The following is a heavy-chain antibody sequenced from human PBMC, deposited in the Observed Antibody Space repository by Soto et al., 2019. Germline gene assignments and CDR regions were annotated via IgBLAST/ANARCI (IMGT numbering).Heavy chain of an antibody. J-gene: IGHJ3*02. V-gene: IGHV4-39*07. Sequence: SETLSLTCTVSGGSISGSSYYWGWIRQPPGKGLEWIGYIYYSGSTYYNPSLKSRVTISVDTSKNQFSLKLSSVTAADTAVYYCAGLYDAFDIWGQGTMVTVSS. CDR2: IYYSGST. CDR1: GGSISGSSYY. CDR3: AGLYDAFDI.